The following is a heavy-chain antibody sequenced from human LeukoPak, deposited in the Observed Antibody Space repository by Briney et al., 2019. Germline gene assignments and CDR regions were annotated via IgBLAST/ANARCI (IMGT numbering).Heavy chain of an antibody. Sequence: PGGSLRLSCAASGFTFSDTYTSWIRQAPGKGLEWVSYISSSASTIYYTDSVKGRFTISRDNAKNSLYLQPNSLRAEDTAVYYCARGLRWNDYWGQGTLVAVSS. J-gene: IGHJ4*02. D-gene: IGHD4-23*01. V-gene: IGHV3-11*04. CDR1: GFTFSDTY. CDR3: ARGLRWNDY. CDR2: ISSSASTI.